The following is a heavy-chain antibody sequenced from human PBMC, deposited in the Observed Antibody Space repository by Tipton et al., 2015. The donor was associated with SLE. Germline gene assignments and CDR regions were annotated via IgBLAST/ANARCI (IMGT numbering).Heavy chain of an antibody. CDR3: ARGLPARGELDF. CDR2: IGGAGDT. J-gene: IGHJ4*02. V-gene: IGHV3-13*01. D-gene: IGHD3-16*01. Sequence: SLRLSCAASGLTFSTYDMHWVRQGTGKGLEWVSAIGGAGDTYYPGSVKGRFTISRENAKNSLYLQMNSLRAGDTAVYYCARGLPARGELDFWGQGTLVAVPP. CDR1: GLTFSTYD.